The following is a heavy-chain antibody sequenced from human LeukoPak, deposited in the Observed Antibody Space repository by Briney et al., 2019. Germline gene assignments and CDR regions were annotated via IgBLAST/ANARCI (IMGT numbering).Heavy chain of an antibody. D-gene: IGHD6-19*01. CDR3: ARDQWPAYYYHGMDV. CDR1: GFTFSSYA. J-gene: IGHJ6*02. Sequence: PGGSLRLPCAASGFTFSSYAMNWVRQAPGKGLEWVSYITNNGTTIYYADSVKGRFTISRDNAENSLYLQMNSLRAEDTAMYYCARDQWPAYYYHGMDVWGQGTTVTVSS. CDR2: ITNNGTTI. V-gene: IGHV3-48*03.